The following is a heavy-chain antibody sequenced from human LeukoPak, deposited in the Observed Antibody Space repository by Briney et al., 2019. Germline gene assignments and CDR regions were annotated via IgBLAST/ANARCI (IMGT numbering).Heavy chain of an antibody. D-gene: IGHD1-14*01. CDR1: GFXFSNYA. J-gene: IGHJ4*02. Sequence: GGSLRLSCAASGFXFSNYAMTWVRQAPGRGLEWVSVISGGGTTTYYADSVKGRLTISRDNSKNTLYLQMNSLRADDTAVYYCVKGGRTNSPLDYWGQGTLVTVSS. CDR3: VKGGRTNSPLDY. CDR2: ISGGGTTT. V-gene: IGHV3-23*01.